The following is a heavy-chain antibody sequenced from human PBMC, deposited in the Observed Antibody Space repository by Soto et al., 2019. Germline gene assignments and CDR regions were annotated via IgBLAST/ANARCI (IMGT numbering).Heavy chain of an antibody. CDR1: GGSISSSSYY. J-gene: IGHJ3*02. D-gene: IGHD3-3*01. Sequence: QLQLQESGPGLVKPSETLSLTCTVSGGSISSSSYYWGWIRQPPGKGLEWIGSIYYSGSTYYNPSLKSRVTISVDTSKNQFSLKLSSVTAADTAVYYCARPSDYDFWSGYSALSNQDAFDIWGQGTMVTVSS. V-gene: IGHV4-39*01. CDR2: IYYSGST. CDR3: ARPSDYDFWSGYSALSNQDAFDI.